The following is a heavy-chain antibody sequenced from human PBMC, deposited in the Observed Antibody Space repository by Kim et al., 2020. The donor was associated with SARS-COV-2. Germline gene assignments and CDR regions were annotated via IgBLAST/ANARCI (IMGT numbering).Heavy chain of an antibody. Sequence: STYYNPSLKSRVTISVDTSKNQFSLKLSSVTAADTAVYYCARGDSSVYQHWGQGTLVTVSS. V-gene: IGHV4-39*07. D-gene: IGHD3-22*01. CDR3: ARGDSSVYQH. J-gene: IGHJ1*01. CDR2: ST.